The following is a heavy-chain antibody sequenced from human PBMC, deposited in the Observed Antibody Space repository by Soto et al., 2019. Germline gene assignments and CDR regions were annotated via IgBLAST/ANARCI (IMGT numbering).Heavy chain of an antibody. Sequence: SETLSLTCAVSGGSISSGGYSWIWIRQPPGKGLEWIGYIYHSGSTYYNPSLTSRVTISVDTSKNQFSLKLTSVTAADTAVYYCARGVLRYYYYGMDVWGQGTTVTVSS. V-gene: IGHV4-30-2*01. CDR2: IYHSGST. CDR1: GGSISSGGYS. CDR3: ARGVLRYYYYGMDV. J-gene: IGHJ6*02.